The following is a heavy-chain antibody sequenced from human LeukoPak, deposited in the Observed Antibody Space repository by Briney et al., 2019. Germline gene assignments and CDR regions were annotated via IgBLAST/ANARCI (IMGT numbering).Heavy chain of an antibody. CDR1: GFSFSRHA. D-gene: IGHD4/OR15-4a*01. Sequence: PGGSLRLSCAASGFSFSRHAMHWVRQAPGKGLEWVAVISYDGSTKYYADSVKGRFTISRDNSKHTLYLQMNSLRAEDTAVYYCARRAGAYSHPYDYWGQGTLVTVSS. CDR2: ISYDGSTK. CDR3: ARRAGAYSHPYDY. V-gene: IGHV3-30*14. J-gene: IGHJ4*02.